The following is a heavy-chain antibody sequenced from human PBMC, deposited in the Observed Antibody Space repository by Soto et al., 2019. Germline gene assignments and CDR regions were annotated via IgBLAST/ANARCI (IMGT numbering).Heavy chain of an antibody. CDR1: GFTFSSYG. D-gene: IGHD4-17*01. CDR3: ARGGDYGDYYFDY. Sequence: ESGGGVVQPGRSLRLSCAASGFTFSSYGMHCVRQAPGKGLAWVAVIWSDGSNKYYADSVKGRFTLSRDISKNTLYLQMNSLRAEDTAVDYCARGGDYGDYYFDYWGQGTLVTVSS. J-gene: IGHJ4*02. V-gene: IGHV3-33*01. CDR2: IWSDGSNK.